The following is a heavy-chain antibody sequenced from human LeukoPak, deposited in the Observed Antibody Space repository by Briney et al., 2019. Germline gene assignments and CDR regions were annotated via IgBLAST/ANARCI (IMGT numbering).Heavy chain of an antibody. CDR1: GGSISNYY. D-gene: IGHD3-16*01. V-gene: IGHV3-66*01. J-gene: IGHJ3*02. Sequence: ETLSLICTVSGGSISNYYWSWIRQPPGKGLEWVSVLYSDGSTYYADSVKGRFTISRDNSKNTLYFQMNSLRAEDTAVYYCARDYYIWGSRYAFDIWGQGTMVTVSS. CDR2: LYSDGST. CDR3: ARDYYIWGSRYAFDI.